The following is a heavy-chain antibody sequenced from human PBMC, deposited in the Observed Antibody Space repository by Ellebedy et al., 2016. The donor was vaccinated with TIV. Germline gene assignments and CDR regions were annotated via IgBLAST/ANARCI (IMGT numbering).Heavy chain of an antibody. Sequence: GGSLRLSCAASGFTFSNFAMHWVRQAPGKGLEWLSVISAGGDNTYNADSVKGRFTITRANSKHTLFLQMNRLRTEDTAVYYCAKGSSSGFNYDRVGFQYWGQGTLVTVSS. CDR1: GFTFSNFA. CDR3: AKGSSSGFNYDRVGFQY. CDR2: ISAGGDNT. D-gene: IGHD3-22*01. J-gene: IGHJ4*02. V-gene: IGHV3-23*01.